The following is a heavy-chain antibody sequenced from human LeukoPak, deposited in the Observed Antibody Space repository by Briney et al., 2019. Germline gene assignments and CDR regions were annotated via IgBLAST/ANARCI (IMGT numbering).Heavy chain of an antibody. CDR3: ARETAVAGIDYYYYMDV. V-gene: IGHV3-48*04. CDR1: GFTFSSYS. J-gene: IGHJ6*03. CDR2: ISSSSGTI. D-gene: IGHD6-19*01. Sequence: GGSLRLSCAASGFTFSSYSMNWVRQAPGKGLEWVSYISSSSGTIYYADSVKGRFTISRDNAKNSLYLQMNSLRAEDTAVYYCARETAVAGIDYYYYMDVWGKGTTVTVSS.